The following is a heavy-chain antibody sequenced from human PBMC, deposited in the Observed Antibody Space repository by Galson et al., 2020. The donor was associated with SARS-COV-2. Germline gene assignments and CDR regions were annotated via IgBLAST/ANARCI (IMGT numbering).Heavy chain of an antibody. CDR2: IYYSGST. V-gene: IGHV4-39*07. D-gene: IGHD2-2*02. J-gene: IGHJ4*02. Sequence: SETLSLTCTVSGGSIISSSYYWGWIRQPPGKGLEWIGSIYYSGSTYYNPSLKSRVTISVDTSKNQFSLKLSSVTAADTAVYYCAARDQLLHLIPSFDYWGQGTLVTVSS. CDR3: AARDQLLHLIPSFDY. CDR1: GGSIISSSYY.